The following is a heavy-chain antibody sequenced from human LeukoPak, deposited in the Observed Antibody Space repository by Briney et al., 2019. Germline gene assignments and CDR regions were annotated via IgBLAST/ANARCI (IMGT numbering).Heavy chain of an antibody. CDR3: TRDSGTYNWFDP. CDR2: IDKKDKGYATAT. D-gene: IGHD1-26*01. CDR1: GFTFSGSA. J-gene: IGHJ5*02. V-gene: IGHV3-73*01. Sequence: GGSLKLSCAASGFTFSGSAIHWVRQSSGKGLEWVGQIDKKDKGYATATAYAASVKGRFTISRDDSINTAYLQMKSLKTEDTALYYCTRDSGTYNWFDPWGQGTLVTVSS.